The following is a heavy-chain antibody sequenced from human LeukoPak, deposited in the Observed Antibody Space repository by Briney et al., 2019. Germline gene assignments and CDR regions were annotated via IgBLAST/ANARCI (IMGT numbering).Heavy chain of an antibody. J-gene: IGHJ4*02. CDR3: ARQRYYYGSGSYRPLDY. Sequence: SETLSLTCTVSGGSISSSSYYWGWIRQPPGKGLEWIGSIYYSGSTYYNPSLKSRVTISVDTSKNQFSLKLSSVTAADTAVYYCARQRYYYGSGSYRPLDYWGQGTLVTVSS. D-gene: IGHD3-10*01. CDR1: GGSISSSSYY. V-gene: IGHV4-39*01. CDR2: IYYSGST.